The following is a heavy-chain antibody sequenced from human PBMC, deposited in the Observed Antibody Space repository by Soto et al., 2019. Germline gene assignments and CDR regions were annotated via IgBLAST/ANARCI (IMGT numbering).Heavy chain of an antibody. J-gene: IGHJ3*02. CDR2: IIPILGIA. CDR3: ASSSWYGNDAFDI. D-gene: IGHD6-13*01. V-gene: IGHV1-69*02. Sequence: SVKVSCKAAGGTFSSYTISWGRQAPGQGLEWMGRIIPILGIANYAQKFQGRVTITADKSTSTAYMELSSLRSEDTAVYYCASSSWYGNDAFDIWGQGTMVTGSS. CDR1: GGTFSSYT.